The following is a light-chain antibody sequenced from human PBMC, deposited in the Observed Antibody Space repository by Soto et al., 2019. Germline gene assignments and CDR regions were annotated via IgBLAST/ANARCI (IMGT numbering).Light chain of an antibody. CDR3: SADTARSTLV. CDR2: EVR. Sequence: QSALTQPASVSGSAGQSITISCSGTMRDVGAYNLVSWYQQHTGTSPKLIIYEVRNRPSGISSRFSGSRSGNTASLTISGLQPEDEGDYYCSADTARSTLVFGGGTKLTVL. V-gene: IGLV2-14*01. CDR1: MRDVGAYNL. J-gene: IGLJ3*02.